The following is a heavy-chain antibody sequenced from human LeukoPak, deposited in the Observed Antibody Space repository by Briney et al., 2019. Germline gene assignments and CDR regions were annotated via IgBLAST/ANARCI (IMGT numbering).Heavy chain of an antibody. D-gene: IGHD1-26*01. CDR3: ARNSGSYSNAFDI. CDR2: IKQDGSEK. V-gene: IGHV3-7*01. Sequence: PGGSLRLSCAASGFTFSSYWMSWVRQAPGKGLEWVANIKQDGSEKYYVDSVKGRFTISRDNAKNSLYLQMNSLRAEDTAVYYCARNSGSYSNAFDIWGQGTMVTVSS. J-gene: IGHJ3*02. CDR1: GFTFSSYW.